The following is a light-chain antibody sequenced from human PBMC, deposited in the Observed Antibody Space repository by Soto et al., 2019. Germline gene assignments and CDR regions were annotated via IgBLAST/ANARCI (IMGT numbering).Light chain of an antibody. Sequence: DIQMPQSPSSLSASVGDRVTITCQASQDISNYLNWYQQKPGKAPKLLIYDASNLETGVPSRFSGSGSGTDFTFTIISLQPEDIATYYCQQYDNLPVTFGPGTKVDIK. J-gene: IGKJ3*01. V-gene: IGKV1-33*01. CDR3: QQYDNLPVT. CDR1: QDISNY. CDR2: DAS.